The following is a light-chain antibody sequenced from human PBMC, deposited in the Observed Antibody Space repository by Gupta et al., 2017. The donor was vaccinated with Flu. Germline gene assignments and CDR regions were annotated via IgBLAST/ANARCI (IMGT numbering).Light chain of an antibody. CDR1: QGISSY. J-gene: IGKJ4*02. CDR2: AAS. CDR3: QQYDSYPHT. Sequence: AIRMTQSPSSFSASTGDRVTITCRASQGISSYLAWYQQKPGKAPKLLIYAASTLQSGVPSRFSGSGSGTDFTFTISCLESEDIATYYCQQYDSYPHTFGGGTKVEIK. V-gene: IGKV1-8*01.